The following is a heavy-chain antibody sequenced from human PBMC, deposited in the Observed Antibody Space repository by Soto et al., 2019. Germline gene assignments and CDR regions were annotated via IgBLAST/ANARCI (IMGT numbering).Heavy chain of an antibody. D-gene: IGHD7-27*01. Sequence: QVQLVESGGGVVQPGRSLRHSCAASGFTFSTYPIHWVRQAPGKGLEWVAVISYEGSNDFYADSVKGRFTISRDNSKDTLYLQMNSLGAEDTAMYYCARDLTGHLRYFDLWGRGTLVIVSS. V-gene: IGHV3-30-3*01. CDR2: ISYEGSND. CDR3: ARDLTGHLRYFDL. CDR1: GFTFSTYP. J-gene: IGHJ2*01.